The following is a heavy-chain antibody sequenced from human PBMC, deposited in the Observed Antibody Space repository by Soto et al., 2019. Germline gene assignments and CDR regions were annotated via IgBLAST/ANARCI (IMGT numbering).Heavy chain of an antibody. D-gene: IGHD3-22*01. CDR3: ARLGGYYQAFDN. CDR1: GGSIRDYY. CDR2: IYYTGTT. Sequence: QVQLQESGPGLVKPSETLSLTCTVSGGSIRDYYWSWIRQPPGRGLEWIGYIYYTGTTTYTPSLKGRLXXXEXXSKNQFSLKLRSVTSADTAVYYCARLGGYYQAFDNWGQGTLVTVSS. V-gene: IGHV4-59*08. J-gene: IGHJ4*02.